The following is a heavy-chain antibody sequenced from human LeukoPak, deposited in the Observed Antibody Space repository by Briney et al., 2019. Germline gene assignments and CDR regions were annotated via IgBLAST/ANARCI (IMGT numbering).Heavy chain of an antibody. V-gene: IGHV1-2*02. D-gene: IGHD6-13*01. J-gene: IGHJ3*02. Sequence: GASVKVSCKASGYTFTGYYMHWVRQAPGQGLEWMGWINPNSGGTNYAQKFQGRVTMTRDTSISTAYMELSRLRSDDTAVYYCARYPIGAAGTGAFDIWGQGTMVTVSS. CDR2: INPNSGGT. CDR3: ARYPIGAAGTGAFDI. CDR1: GYTFTGYY.